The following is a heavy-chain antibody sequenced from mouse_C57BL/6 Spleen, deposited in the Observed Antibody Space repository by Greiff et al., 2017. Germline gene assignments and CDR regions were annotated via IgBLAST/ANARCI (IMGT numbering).Heavy chain of an antibody. Sequence: EVKVEESGPGMVKPSQSLSLTCTVTGYSITSGYDWHWIRHFPGNKLEWMGYISYSGSTNYNPSLKSRISITHDTSENHFFLKLNSVTTEDTATYYCARDFYSGGFAYWGQGTLVTVSA. J-gene: IGHJ3*01. D-gene: IGHD2-1*01. CDR3: ARDFYSGGFAY. CDR2: ISYSGST. CDR1: GYSITSGYD. V-gene: IGHV3-1*01.